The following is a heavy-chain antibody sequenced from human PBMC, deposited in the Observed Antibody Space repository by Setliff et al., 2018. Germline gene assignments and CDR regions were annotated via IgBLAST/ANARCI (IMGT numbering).Heavy chain of an antibody. CDR1: GFTFKDYS. CDR3: VHNADFIGTFNT. CDR2: IKSYGSGGTI. J-gene: IGHJ3*01. D-gene: IGHD2-8*01. Sequence: PGGSLRLSCAASGFTFKDYSFNWVRQAPGKGLEWAGRIKSYGSGGTIDYAAPVEGRFTISRDDSKNTVYLQMSSLKIEDTAVYYCVHNADFIGTFNTWGQGTMVTVSS. V-gene: IGHV3-15*01.